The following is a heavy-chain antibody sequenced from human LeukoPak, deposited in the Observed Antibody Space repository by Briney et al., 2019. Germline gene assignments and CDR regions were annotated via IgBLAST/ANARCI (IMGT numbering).Heavy chain of an antibody. CDR3: AKSGSGSYGYYFDY. D-gene: IGHD6-19*01. CDR2: ISASGGST. V-gene: IGHV3-23*01. Sequence: GGSLRLSCAASGFTFSIYAMSWVRQAPGKGLEWVSSISASGGSTYDADSVKGRFTISRDISKNTPYLQMNSLRAEDTAVYYCAKSGSGSYGYYFDYWGQGTLVTVSS. CDR1: GFTFSIYA. J-gene: IGHJ4*02.